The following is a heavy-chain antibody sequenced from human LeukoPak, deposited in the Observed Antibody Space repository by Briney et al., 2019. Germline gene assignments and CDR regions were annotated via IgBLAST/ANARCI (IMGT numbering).Heavy chain of an antibody. J-gene: IGHJ6*04. Sequence: PGGSLRLSCAASGFTFSIYEMNWARQAPGKGLEWVSYISSSGSTIYYADSVKGRFTISRDNAKNSLYLQMNSLRAEDTAVYYCAELGITMIGGVWGKGTTVTISS. CDR1: GFTFSIYE. V-gene: IGHV3-48*03. CDR3: AELGITMIGGV. D-gene: IGHD3-10*02. CDR2: ISSSGSTI.